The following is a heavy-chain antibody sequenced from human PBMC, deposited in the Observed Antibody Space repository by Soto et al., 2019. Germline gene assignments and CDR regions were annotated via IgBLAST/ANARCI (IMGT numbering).Heavy chain of an antibody. V-gene: IGHV3-66*01. CDR2: IYSGGST. Sequence: EVQLVESGGGLVQPGGSLRLSCAASGFTVSTKYMSWVRQAPGKGLEWVSVIYSGGSTFYAASVRSRFTISRDNSKNTVNLKMNSLRAEDTAVYYCARDPWAADYWGQGTLVTVSS. D-gene: IGHD3-16*01. CDR1: GFTVSTKY. J-gene: IGHJ4*02. CDR3: ARDPWAADY.